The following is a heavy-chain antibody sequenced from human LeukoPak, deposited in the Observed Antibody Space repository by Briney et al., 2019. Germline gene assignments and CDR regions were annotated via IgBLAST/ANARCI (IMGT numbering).Heavy chain of an antibody. CDR3: AKDVERRGSAFDI. Sequence: PGGSLRLSCAASGFTLSSYAMSWVRQAPGKGLEWVSAISGSGGSTYYADSVKGRFTISRDNSKNTLYLQMNSLRAEDTAVYYCAKDVERRGSAFDIWGQGTMVTVSS. CDR2: ISGSGGST. V-gene: IGHV3-23*01. CDR1: GFTLSSYA. J-gene: IGHJ3*02. D-gene: IGHD1-1*01.